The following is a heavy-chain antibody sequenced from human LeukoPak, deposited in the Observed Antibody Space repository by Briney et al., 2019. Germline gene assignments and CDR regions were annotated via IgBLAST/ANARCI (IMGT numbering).Heavy chain of an antibody. V-gene: IGHV3-64*01. J-gene: IGHJ3*02. CDR1: GFTFSSYA. D-gene: IGHD2-2*01. CDR2: ISSNGGST. Sequence: GGSLRLSCAASGFTFSSYAMHWVRQAPGKGLEYVSAISSNGGSTYYANSVKGRFTTSRDNSKNTLYLQMGSLRAEDMAVYYCAREGSTSRYDIWDQGTMVTVSS. CDR3: AREGSTSRYDI.